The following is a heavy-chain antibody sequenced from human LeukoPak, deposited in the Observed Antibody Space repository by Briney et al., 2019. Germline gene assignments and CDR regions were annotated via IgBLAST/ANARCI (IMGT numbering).Heavy chain of an antibody. Sequence: GGSLRLSCAASGFTFSSYAMHWVRQAPGKGLEWAAVISYDGSNKYYADSVKGRFTISRDNSKNTLYLQMNSLRAEDTAVYYCARELGYSGSYYGVYYYYYGMDVWGQGTTVTVSS. CDR3: ARELGYSGSYYGVYYYYYGMDV. J-gene: IGHJ6*02. CDR2: ISYDGSNK. CDR1: GFTFSSYA. D-gene: IGHD1-26*01. V-gene: IGHV3-30-3*01.